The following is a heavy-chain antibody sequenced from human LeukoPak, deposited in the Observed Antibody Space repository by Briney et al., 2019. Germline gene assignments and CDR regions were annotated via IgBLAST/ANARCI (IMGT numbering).Heavy chain of an antibody. J-gene: IGHJ4*02. CDR2: IYSGGST. V-gene: IGHV3-53*04. CDR1: GXTVSSNY. CDR3: ARGNSSSWYLDY. D-gene: IGHD6-13*01. Sequence: GGSLRLSFAASGXTVSSNYMSWVRQAPGKGLERVSVIYSGGSTYYADSVKGRFTISRHNSKNTLYLQMNSLRAEDTAVYYCARGNSSSWYLDYWGQGTLVTVSS.